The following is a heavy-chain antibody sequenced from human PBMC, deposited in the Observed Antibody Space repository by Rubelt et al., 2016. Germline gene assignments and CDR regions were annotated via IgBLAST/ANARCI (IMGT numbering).Heavy chain of an antibody. CDR2: LYSGGST. Sequence: EVQLVESGGGLVKPGGSLRLSCAASGFTVSSNYMSWFRQAPGKGLEWVSVLYSGGSTYYADSVKGRFTISRDNSKNKLYLQMNSLGAEDTAVYYCARGGMDVWGQGTTVTVSS. J-gene: IGHJ6*02. CDR1: GFTVSSNY. V-gene: IGHV3-53*01. CDR3: ARGGMDV.